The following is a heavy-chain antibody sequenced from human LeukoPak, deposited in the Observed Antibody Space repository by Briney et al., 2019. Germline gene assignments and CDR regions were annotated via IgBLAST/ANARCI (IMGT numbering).Heavy chain of an antibody. CDR3: ARRNSWRFDY. D-gene: IGHD2/OR15-2a*01. CDR1: GFTFSRNG. CDR2: IWYDGSKK. V-gene: IGHV3-33*01. J-gene: IGHJ4*02. Sequence: PGGSLTLSCAASGFTFSRNGMHWVRQAPGKGLEWVALIWYDGSKKYYADSVKGRFTISRDNSKNTLYLQMDSLRAEDTAAYYCARRNSWRFDYWGQGTLVTVSS.